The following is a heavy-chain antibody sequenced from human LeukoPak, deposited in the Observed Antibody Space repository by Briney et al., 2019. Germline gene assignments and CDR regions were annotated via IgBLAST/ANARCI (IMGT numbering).Heavy chain of an antibody. CDR3: ARVRSMVATSDFDY. J-gene: IGHJ4*02. CDR1: GFTFSSYS. V-gene: IGHV3-21*01. D-gene: IGHD5-12*01. CDR2: ISSSSSYI. Sequence: PGGSLRLSCAASGFTFSSYSMNWVRQAPGKGLEWVSSISSSSSYIYYADSVKGRFTISRDDAKNSLYLQMNSLRAEDTAVYYCARVRSMVATSDFDYWGQGTLVTVSS.